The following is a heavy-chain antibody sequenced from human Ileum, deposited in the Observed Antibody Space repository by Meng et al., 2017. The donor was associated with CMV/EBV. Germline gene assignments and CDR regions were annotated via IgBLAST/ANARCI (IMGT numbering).Heavy chain of an antibody. CDR1: GFTFSDFW. CDR3: GRGGQLVDY. V-gene: IGHV3-7*01. CDR2: IRQDGNTK. D-gene: IGHD6-13*01. J-gene: IGHJ4*02. Sequence: GGSLRLSCAASGFTFSDFWMGWVRQAPGKGLEWVANIRQDGNTKYYVDSVKGRFTISRDNAKNSLYLQMHSLTVEDTALYYCGRGGQLVDYWGQGTLVTVSS.